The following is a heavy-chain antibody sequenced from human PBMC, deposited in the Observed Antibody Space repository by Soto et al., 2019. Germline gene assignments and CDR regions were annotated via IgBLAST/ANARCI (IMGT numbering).Heavy chain of an antibody. CDR2: ISATGGTT. CDR1: GFTFSDYA. D-gene: IGHD6-19*01. J-gene: IGHJ4*02. CDR3: AKASSAWYGRKNYYFDS. Sequence: EVHLSESGGGVVQPGGSLRLSCVVSGFTFSDYAMDWVRQAPGKGLEWVSEISATGGTTNYADSVKGRYTISRDNSNNTLYLQPTNLRAEDTAMFYCAKASSAWYGRKNYYFDSWGQGALVTVSS. V-gene: IGHV3-23*01.